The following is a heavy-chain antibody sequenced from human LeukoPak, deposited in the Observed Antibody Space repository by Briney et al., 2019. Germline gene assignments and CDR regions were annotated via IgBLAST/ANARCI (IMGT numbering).Heavy chain of an antibody. V-gene: IGHV4-34*01. Sequence: SETLSLTCAVYGGSFSGYYWSWIRQPPGKGLEWIGEINHSGSTNYNPSLKSRVTISVDTSKNQFSLKLSSVTAADTAVYYCARGPTYYYDSSGYHDTFDIWGQGTMVTVSS. CDR1: GGSFSGYY. D-gene: IGHD3-22*01. J-gene: IGHJ3*02. CDR3: ARGPTYYYDSSGYHDTFDI. CDR2: INHSGST.